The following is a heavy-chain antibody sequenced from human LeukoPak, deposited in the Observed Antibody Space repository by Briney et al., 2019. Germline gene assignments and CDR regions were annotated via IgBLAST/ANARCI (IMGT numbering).Heavy chain of an antibody. V-gene: IGHV4-39*01. Sequence: PSETLSLTCIVSGGSISSYYWGWIRQSPGKGLEWIGSIYKSGSTFYNPSLKSRVIISVDTSRNQFSLKLNSVSAADTAVYYCARSLSVAGLTWGQGTLVAVSS. D-gene: IGHD6-19*01. CDR3: ARSLSVAGLT. CDR2: IYKSGST. J-gene: IGHJ5*02. CDR1: GGSISSYY.